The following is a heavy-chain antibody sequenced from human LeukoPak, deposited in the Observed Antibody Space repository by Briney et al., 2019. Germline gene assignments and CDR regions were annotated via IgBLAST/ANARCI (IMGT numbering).Heavy chain of an antibody. CDR1: GFTFSTYS. CDR2: ITTSSSYI. V-gene: IGHV3-21*01. D-gene: IGHD2-15*01. Sequence: GGSLRLSCAASGFTFSTYSMNWVRQSPGKGLEWVSSITTSSSYIYYADSVKGRFTISRDNAKNSLYLQMNSLRAEDTAVYYCARVGYCSGGSCWSGAFDIWGQGTMVTVSS. J-gene: IGHJ3*02. CDR3: ARVGYCSGGSCWSGAFDI.